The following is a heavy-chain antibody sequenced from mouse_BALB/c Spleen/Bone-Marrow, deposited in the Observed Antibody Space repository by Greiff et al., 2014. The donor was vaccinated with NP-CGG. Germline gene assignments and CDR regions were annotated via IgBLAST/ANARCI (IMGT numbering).Heavy chain of an antibody. CDR3: APYYYGSSQFAY. D-gene: IGHD1-1*01. V-gene: IGHV14-3*02. CDR1: GFNIKDTY. Sequence: VQLQQSGAELVKPGASVKLSCTASGFNIKDTYMHWVKQRPEQGLEWIGRIDPANGNTKYDPKFQGKATITADTSSSTAYLQLSSLTPEDTAVYYCAPYYYGSSQFAYWGQGTLVTVSA. J-gene: IGHJ3*01. CDR2: IDPANGNT.